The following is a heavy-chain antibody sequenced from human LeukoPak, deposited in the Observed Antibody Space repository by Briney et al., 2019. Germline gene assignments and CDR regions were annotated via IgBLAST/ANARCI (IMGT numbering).Heavy chain of an antibody. V-gene: IGHV1-69*13. CDR1: GGTFSSYA. CDR2: IIPIFGTA. J-gene: IGHJ4*02. CDR3: ARDPPYGDYSFDY. D-gene: IGHD4-17*01. Sequence: SVKVSCKASGGTFSSYAISWVRQAPGQGLEWMGGIIPIFGTANYAQKFQGRVTITADESTSTAYMELSGLRSEDTAVYYCARDPPYGDYSFDYWGQGTLVTVSS.